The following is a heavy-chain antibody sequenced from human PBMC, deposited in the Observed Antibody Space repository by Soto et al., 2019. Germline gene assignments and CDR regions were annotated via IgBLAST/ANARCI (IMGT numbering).Heavy chain of an antibody. CDR3: ARDTGGSYDY. J-gene: IGHJ4*02. CDR2: TRDKPNNYAA. D-gene: IGHD1-26*01. V-gene: IGHV3-72*01. CDR1: GFAFDDYY. Sequence: EGQLVQSGGGLVQPGGSLRLSCTASGFAFDDYYMDWVRQVPGKGLEWIGRTRDKPNNYAAEYVASVKGRFTISRDALKDSMYLQMNTVKTEDTAVYYCARDTGGSYDYWGQGALVIVSS.